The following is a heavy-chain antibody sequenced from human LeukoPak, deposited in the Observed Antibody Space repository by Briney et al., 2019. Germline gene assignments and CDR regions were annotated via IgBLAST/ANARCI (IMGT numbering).Heavy chain of an antibody. V-gene: IGHV3-48*01. CDR3: ARDGSNGIFDY. D-gene: IGHD2-8*01. CDR1: GFTFSSYS. Sequence: TGGSLRLSCAASGFTFSSYSMNWVRQAPGKGLEWVSYISSSSSTIYYADSVKGRFTISRDNAKNSLYLQMNSLRAEDTAVYYCARDGSNGIFDYWGQGTLVTVSS. J-gene: IGHJ4*02. CDR2: ISSSSSTI.